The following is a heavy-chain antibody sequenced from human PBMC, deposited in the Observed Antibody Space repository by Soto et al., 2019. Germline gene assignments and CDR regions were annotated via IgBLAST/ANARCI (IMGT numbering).Heavy chain of an antibody. J-gene: IGHJ4*02. Sequence: GGSLRLSCAASGFTFSSYAMSWVRQAPGKGLEWVSAISGSGGSTYYADSVKGRFTISRDNSKNTLYLQMNSLRAEDTAVYYCAKDLSITGTPYYFDYWGQGTLVTVSS. CDR1: GFTFSSYA. CDR3: AKDLSITGTPYYFDY. D-gene: IGHD1-20*01. CDR2: ISGSGGST. V-gene: IGHV3-23*01.